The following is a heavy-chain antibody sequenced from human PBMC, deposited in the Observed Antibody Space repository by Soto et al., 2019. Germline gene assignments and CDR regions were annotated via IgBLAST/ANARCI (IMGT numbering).Heavy chain of an antibody. V-gene: IGHV1-46*03. CDR2: INPRVGST. D-gene: IGHD6-19*01. Sequence: ASVKVSCKASGYTLTTYYMHWVRQAPGQGLEWMGIINPRVGSTTFAQRFQGRVTMTGDTSTSTVYMELSSLSSEDTAVYYCARARHSSGWYYFDYWGQGTLVTVS. CDR3: ARARHSSGWYYFDY. CDR1: GYTLTTYY. J-gene: IGHJ4*02.